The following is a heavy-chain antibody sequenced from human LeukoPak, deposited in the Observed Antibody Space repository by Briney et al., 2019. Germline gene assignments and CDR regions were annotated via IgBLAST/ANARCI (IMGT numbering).Heavy chain of an antibody. CDR2: IRYDGSNK. CDR3: VIRWGYYCYMDV. Sequence: GGSLRLSCAASGFTFSSYGMHWVRQAPGKGLEWVAFIRYDGSNKYYADSVKGRFTISRDNSKNTLYLQMNSLRAEDTAVYYCVIRWGYYCYMDVWGKGTTVTVSS. CDR1: GFTFSSYG. V-gene: IGHV3-30*02. D-gene: IGHD3-16*01. J-gene: IGHJ6*03.